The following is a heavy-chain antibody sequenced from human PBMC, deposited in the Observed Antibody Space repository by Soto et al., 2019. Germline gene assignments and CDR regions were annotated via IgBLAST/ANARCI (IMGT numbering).Heavy chain of an antibody. Sequence: ASVKVSCKASGYTFTSYDINWVRQATGQGLEWMGWMNPNSGNTGYAQKFQGRVTMTRNTSISKAYMELSSLRSEDTAVYYCARGRRGIQLSSHYYYMDVWGKGTTVTVSS. V-gene: IGHV1-8*01. CDR2: MNPNSGNT. J-gene: IGHJ6*03. D-gene: IGHD5-18*01. CDR1: GYTFTSYD. CDR3: ARGRRGIQLSSHYYYMDV.